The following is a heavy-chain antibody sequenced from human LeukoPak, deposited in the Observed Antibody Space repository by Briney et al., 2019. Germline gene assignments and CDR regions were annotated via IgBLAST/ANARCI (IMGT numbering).Heavy chain of an antibody. D-gene: IGHD3-3*01. CDR1: GFTFTSSA. Sequence: SVKVSCKASGFTFTSSAMQWVRQARRQRLEWIGWIVVGSGNTNYAQKFQERVTITRDMSTSTAYMELSSLRSEDTAVYYSAAPRNYDFWSGYWDYYYGMDVWGQGTTVTVSS. J-gene: IGHJ6*02. V-gene: IGHV1-58*02. CDR3: AAPRNYDFWSGYWDYYYGMDV. CDR2: IVVGSGNT.